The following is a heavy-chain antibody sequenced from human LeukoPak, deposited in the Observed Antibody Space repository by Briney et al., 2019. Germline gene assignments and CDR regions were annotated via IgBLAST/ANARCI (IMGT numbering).Heavy chain of an antibody. J-gene: IGHJ4*02. D-gene: IGHD3-10*01. CDR2: IYTSGST. Sequence: SETLSLTCTVSGGSISSYYWSWIRQPAGKGLEWIGRIYTSGSTNYNPSLKSRVTMSVDTSKNQFSLKLSSVTAADTAVYYCARVSGSGPSRYYFDYWGQGTLVTVSS. V-gene: IGHV4-4*07. CDR3: ARVSGSGPSRYYFDY. CDR1: GGSISSYY.